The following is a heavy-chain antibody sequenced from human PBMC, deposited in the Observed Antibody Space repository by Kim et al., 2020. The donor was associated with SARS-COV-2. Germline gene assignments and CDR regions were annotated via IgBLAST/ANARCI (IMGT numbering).Heavy chain of an antibody. CDR1: GFTFSDYY. V-gene: IGHV3-11*06. J-gene: IGHJ6*02. Sequence: GGSLRLSCAASGFTFSDYYMSWIRQAPGKGLEWVSYISSSSSYTNYADSVKGRFPISRDNAKNSLYLQMNSLRAEDTAVYYCARTKVPTALHYYYYYGMVVWGQGTTVTVSS. CDR2: ISSSSSYT. D-gene: IGHD3-10*01. CDR3: ARTKVPTALHYYYYYGMVV.